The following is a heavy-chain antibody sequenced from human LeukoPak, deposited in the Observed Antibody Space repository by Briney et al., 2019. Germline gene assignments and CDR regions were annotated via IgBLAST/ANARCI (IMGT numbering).Heavy chain of an antibody. D-gene: IGHD5-24*01. V-gene: IGHV3-21*01. Sequence: GGSLRLSCAASGFTFSSYSMNWVRQAPGKGLGWVSSISSSSSYIYYADSVKGRFTISRDNAKNSLYLQMNSLRAEDTAVYYCARDDATPSIDGYNYEFDYWGQGTLVTVSS. CDR1: GFTFSSYS. CDR3: ARDDATPSIDGYNYEFDY. CDR2: ISSSSSYI. J-gene: IGHJ4*02.